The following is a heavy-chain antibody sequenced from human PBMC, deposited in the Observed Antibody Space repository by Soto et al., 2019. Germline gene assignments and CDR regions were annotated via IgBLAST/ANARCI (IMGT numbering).Heavy chain of an antibody. CDR2: IYHSGST. Sequence: QLQLQESGSGLVKPSQTLSLTCAVSGGSISSGGYSWSWIRQPPGKGLEWIGYIYHSGSTYYNPSLKSRVXXXLXXSKKQFSLKLSSVTAAETAVYSCARGMTTVTTLDYWGQGTLVTVSS. V-gene: IGHV4-30-2*01. CDR3: ARGMTTVTTLDY. J-gene: IGHJ4*02. CDR1: GGSISSGGYS. D-gene: IGHD4-17*01.